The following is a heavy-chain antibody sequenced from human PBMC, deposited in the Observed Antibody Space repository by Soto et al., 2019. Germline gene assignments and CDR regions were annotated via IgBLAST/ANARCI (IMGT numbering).Heavy chain of an antibody. Sequence: LRLSCAASGFAFSGSAMYWVRQASGKGPEWVGRIRSKGHNYTTEYAASVKGRFTISRDDSKNTAYLQMNSLRAEDSAVYYCARDPAPSGWYDYWGQGTLVTVSS. V-gene: IGHV3-73*01. J-gene: IGHJ4*02. CDR3: ARDPAPSGWYDY. D-gene: IGHD6-19*01. CDR1: GFAFSGSA. CDR2: IRSKGHNYTT.